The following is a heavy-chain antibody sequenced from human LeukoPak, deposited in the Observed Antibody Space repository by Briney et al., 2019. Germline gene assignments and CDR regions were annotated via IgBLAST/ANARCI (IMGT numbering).Heavy chain of an antibody. V-gene: IGHV4-59*01. CDR3: ARYDILTGWDY. D-gene: IGHD3-9*01. CDR2: IYYSGST. Sequence: SETLSLTCTVSGGSISSYYWSWIRQPPGKGLEWIGYIYYSGSTNYNPSLKSRVTISVDTSKNQFSLKLSSVTAADTAVYYRARYDILTGWDYWGQGTLVTVSS. J-gene: IGHJ4*02. CDR1: GGSISSYY.